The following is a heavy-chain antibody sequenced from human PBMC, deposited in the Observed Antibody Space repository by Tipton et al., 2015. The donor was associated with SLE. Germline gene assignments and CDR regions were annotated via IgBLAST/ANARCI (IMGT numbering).Heavy chain of an antibody. Sequence: TLSLTCAVYGGSFSGYYWSWIRQPPGKGLEWIGEINHSGSTNYNPSLKSRITISVDTSKNQFSLRLSSVTAADTAVYYCARGRPRATQAWGGYYYYMDDWGKGTTVTVSS. CDR3: ARGRPRATQAWGGYYYYMDD. D-gene: IGHD3-16*01. J-gene: IGHJ6*03. V-gene: IGHV4-34*01. CDR2: INHSGST. CDR1: GGSFSGYY.